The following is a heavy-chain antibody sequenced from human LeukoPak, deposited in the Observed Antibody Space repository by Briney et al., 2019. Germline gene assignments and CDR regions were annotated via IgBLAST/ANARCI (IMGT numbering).Heavy chain of an antibody. Sequence: PGGSLRLSCAASRFSFSSYSMEWVRQAPGKGLEWVSSISTISTYIYYADSVKGRFTISRDNAKNSLYLQMNSLRAEDTAVYYCARLFGGGFGKYYFDYWGQGTLVTVSS. CDR2: ISTISTYI. V-gene: IGHV3-21*01. CDR1: RFSFSSYS. CDR3: ARLFGGGFGKYYFDY. J-gene: IGHJ4*02. D-gene: IGHD3-10*01.